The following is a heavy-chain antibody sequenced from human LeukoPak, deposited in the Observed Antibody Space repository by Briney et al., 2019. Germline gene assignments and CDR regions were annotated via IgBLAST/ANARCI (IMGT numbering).Heavy chain of an antibody. J-gene: IGHJ4*02. CDR2: INHSGST. D-gene: IGHD2-15*01. Sequence: SETLSLTCAVYGGSFSGYYWGWIRQPPGKGLEWIGEINHSGSTNYNPSLKSRVTISVDTSKNQFSLKLSSVTAADTAVYYCARGPDDIVVVVAATHLDYWGQGTLVTVSS. CDR1: GGSFSGYY. V-gene: IGHV4-34*01. CDR3: ARGPDDIVVVVAATHLDY.